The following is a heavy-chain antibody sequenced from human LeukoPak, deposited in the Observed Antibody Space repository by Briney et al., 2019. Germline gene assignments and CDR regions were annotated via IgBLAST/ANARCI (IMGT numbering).Heavy chain of an antibody. J-gene: IGHJ4*02. CDR1: GFTFSSYG. V-gene: IGHV3-30*18. D-gene: IGHD2-21*02. CDR2: ISYDGSNK. Sequence: GGSLRLSCAASGFTFSSYGMHWVRQAPGMGLEWVAVISYDGSNKYYADSVKGRFTISRDNSKNTLYLQMNSLRAEDTAVYYCAKLMAYCGGDCHYWGQGTLVTVSS. CDR3: AKLMAYCGGDCHY.